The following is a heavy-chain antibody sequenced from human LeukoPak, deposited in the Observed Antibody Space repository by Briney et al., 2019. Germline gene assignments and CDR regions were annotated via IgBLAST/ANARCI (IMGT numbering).Heavy chain of an antibody. CDR3: ARNSGSYSQIDY. CDR2: ISGSGGST. J-gene: IGHJ4*02. D-gene: IGHD1-26*01. V-gene: IGHV3-23*01. Sequence: GGSLRLSCAASGFTFSSYGMSWVRQAPGKGLEGVSAISGSGGSTYYADSVKGRFTISRDNSKNTLYLQMNSLRAEDTAVYYCARNSGSYSQIDYWGQGTLVTVSS. CDR1: GFTFSSYG.